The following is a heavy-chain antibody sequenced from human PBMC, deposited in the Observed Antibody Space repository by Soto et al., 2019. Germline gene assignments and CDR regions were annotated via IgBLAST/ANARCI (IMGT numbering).Heavy chain of an antibody. CDR3: ARENLLAYCGGDCYLHDAFDI. Sequence: PGGSLRLSCAASGFTFSSYWMSWVRQAPGKGLEWVANIKQDGSEKYYVDSVKGRFTISRDNAKNSLYLQMNSLRAEDTAVYYCARENLLAYCGGDCYLHDAFDIWGQGTMVTVSS. D-gene: IGHD2-21*02. V-gene: IGHV3-7*01. J-gene: IGHJ3*02. CDR2: IKQDGSEK. CDR1: GFTFSSYW.